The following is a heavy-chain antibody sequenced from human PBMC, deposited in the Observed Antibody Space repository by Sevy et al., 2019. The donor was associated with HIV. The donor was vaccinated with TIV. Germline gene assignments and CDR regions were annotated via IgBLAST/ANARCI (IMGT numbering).Heavy chain of an antibody. CDR3: ARSPPVVVVPGAPSWFDP. V-gene: IGHV4-34*01. D-gene: IGHD2-2*01. CDR2: NNESGIT. CDR1: DGAFSGYY. Sequence: SETLSLTCAVHDGAFSGYYWNWIRQLPGKGLEWIGENNESGITDYNPSLKSRVTISVETSKKQFSLKLNSVTAADTAVYFCARSPPVVVVPGAPSWFDPWGQGTLVTVSS. J-gene: IGHJ5*02.